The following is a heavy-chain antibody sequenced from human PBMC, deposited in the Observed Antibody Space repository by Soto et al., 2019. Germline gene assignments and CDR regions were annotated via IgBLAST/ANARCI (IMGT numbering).Heavy chain of an antibody. D-gene: IGHD4-17*01. J-gene: IGHJ4*02. Sequence: EVQLVESGGALVQPGGSLRLSCAASGFTFSSYWMHWVRQAPGEGLVWVSRIKTDGSSTSYADSVKGRFTISRDNAKNTMSLQMNSLRAEDTAVYYCARAGVGHYEFDYWGQGTLVTVSS. V-gene: IGHV3-74*01. CDR3: ARAGVGHYEFDY. CDR1: GFTFSSYW. CDR2: IKTDGSST.